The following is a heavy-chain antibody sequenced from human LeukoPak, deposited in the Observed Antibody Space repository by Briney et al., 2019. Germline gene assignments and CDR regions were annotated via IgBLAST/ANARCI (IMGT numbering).Heavy chain of an antibody. CDR3: ASGGGWVFFN. D-gene: IGHD6-19*01. J-gene: IGHJ4*02. CDR1: GFTFSSYA. Sequence: GGSLRLSCAASGFTFSSYAMHWVRQAPGKGLEWVAVISYDGSNKYYADSVKGRFTISRDNARNSQFLQMNSLRAEDTAVYYCASGGGWVFFNWGQGTLVTVSS. V-gene: IGHV3-30-3*02. CDR2: ISYDGSNK.